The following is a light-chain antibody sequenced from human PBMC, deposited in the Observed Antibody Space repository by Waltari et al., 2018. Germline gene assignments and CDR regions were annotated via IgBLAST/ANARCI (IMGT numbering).Light chain of an antibody. CDR1: QSVSNY. V-gene: IGKV3-11*01. J-gene: IGKJ2*03. CDR2: SAS. Sequence: VILTQSPATLSLSPGERATLSCRASQSVSNYLAWYQQKPGQAPRLLIHSASSRATVIPDRFSGSGSGTEFTLTISSLEPEDVGVYHCYQHSSGYSFGQGTKVEIK. CDR3: YQHSSGYS.